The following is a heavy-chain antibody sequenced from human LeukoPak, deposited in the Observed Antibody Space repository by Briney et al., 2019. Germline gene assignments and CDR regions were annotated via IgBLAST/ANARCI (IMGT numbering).Heavy chain of an antibody. CDR1: GGSFSGYY. Sequence: SETLSLTCAVYGGSFSGYYWSWIRQPPGKGLEWIGEINHSGSTNYNPSLKSRVTTSVDKSKNQFSLKLSSVTAADTAVYYCARDRRYDFWSGYLDYWGQGTLVTVSS. J-gene: IGHJ4*02. CDR3: ARDRRYDFWSGYLDY. CDR2: INHSGST. V-gene: IGHV4-34*01. D-gene: IGHD3-3*01.